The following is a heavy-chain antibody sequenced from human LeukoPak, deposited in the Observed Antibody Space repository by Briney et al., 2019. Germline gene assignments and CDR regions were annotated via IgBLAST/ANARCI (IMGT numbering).Heavy chain of an antibody. Sequence: PGGSLRLSCAASGLTFSTYSMNWVRLAPGQGLQWVSSISSSSEYIYYADSVKGRFTISRDNAKNSLYLQMNSLRPEDSAVYYCVPRYCSSTSCEDYWGQGTLVTVSS. CDR1: GLTFSTYS. CDR3: VPRYCSSTSCEDY. J-gene: IGHJ4*02. D-gene: IGHD2-2*01. CDR2: ISSSSEYI. V-gene: IGHV3-21*06.